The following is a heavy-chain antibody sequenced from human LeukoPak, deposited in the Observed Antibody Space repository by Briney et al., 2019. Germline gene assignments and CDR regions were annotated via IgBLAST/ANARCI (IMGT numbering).Heavy chain of an antibody. CDR2: IIPIFGTG. CDR3: AKGHDDFRQFDF. J-gene: IGHJ4*02. CDR1: GGIFANYA. V-gene: IGHV1-69*13. Sequence: VASVKISCKASGGIFANYAISWVRQTPGQGLEWMGGIIPIFGTGNSAQNFQGRVTITADEYTSTTYMELRSLRSDDTAMYYCAKGHDDFRQFDFWGQGTLVTVSS. D-gene: IGHD3-3*01.